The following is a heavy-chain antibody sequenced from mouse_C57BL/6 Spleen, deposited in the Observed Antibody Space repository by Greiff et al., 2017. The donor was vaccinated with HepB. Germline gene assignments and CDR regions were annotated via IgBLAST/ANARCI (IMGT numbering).Heavy chain of an antibody. CDR1: GFTFSDYG. J-gene: IGHJ4*01. CDR3: AREGDEAMDY. V-gene: IGHV5-17*01. D-gene: IGHD3-3*01. CDR2: ISSGSSTI. Sequence: EVMLVESGGGLVKPGGSLKLSCAASGFTFSDYGMHWVRQAPEKGLEWVAYISSGSSTIYYADTVKGRFTISRDNAKNTLFLQMTSLRSEDTAMYYCAREGDEAMDYWGQGTSVTVSS.